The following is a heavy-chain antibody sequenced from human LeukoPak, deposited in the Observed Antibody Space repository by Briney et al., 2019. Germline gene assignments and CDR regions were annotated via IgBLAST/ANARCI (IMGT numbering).Heavy chain of an antibody. D-gene: IGHD5-18*01. V-gene: IGHV4-39*07. Sequence: SETLSLTCAVSGGSISSSSYYWGWIRQPPGKGLEWIGNIYYSGSTYCNPSLKSRVTISVDTSKNQFSLKLSSVTAADTAVYYCARDSDSYGSYYWGQGTLVTVSS. J-gene: IGHJ4*02. CDR1: GGSISSSSYY. CDR3: ARDSDSYGSYY. CDR2: IYYSGST.